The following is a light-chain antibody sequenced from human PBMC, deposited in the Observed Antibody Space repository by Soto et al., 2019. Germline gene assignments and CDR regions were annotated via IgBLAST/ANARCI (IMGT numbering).Light chain of an antibody. V-gene: IGKV1-9*01. Sequence: DIQLTQSPSFLSASVGDTVTITCRASQGMSTYLAWYQQKPGKVPKLLIRSASTLQSGVPPRFSGGGSGTEFTLTISTLHPDDSGMYYCQQLNGYQLAFGGATNVEIK. CDR2: SAS. J-gene: IGKJ4*01. CDR1: QGMSTY. CDR3: QQLNGYQLA.